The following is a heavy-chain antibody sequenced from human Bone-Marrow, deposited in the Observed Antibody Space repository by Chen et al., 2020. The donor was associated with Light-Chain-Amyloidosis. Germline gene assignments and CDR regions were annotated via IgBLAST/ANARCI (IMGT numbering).Heavy chain of an antibody. V-gene: IGHV4-39*01. Sequence: QLQLQESGPGLVKPSETLSLTCTVSGASINSSPNYWGWIRQPPGKGLEWIASIDFRGSTYYNPSLKSRVTISVDTSRNQFSLKLTSVTAADTAVFFCVRRSPLTGYYYWGQGTLVTVSS. D-gene: IGHD3-9*01. J-gene: IGHJ4*02. CDR3: VRRSPLTGYYY. CDR2: IDFRGST. CDR1: GASINSSPNY.